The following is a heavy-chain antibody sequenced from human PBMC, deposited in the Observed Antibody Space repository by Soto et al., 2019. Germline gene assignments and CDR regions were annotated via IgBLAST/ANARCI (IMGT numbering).Heavy chain of an antibody. V-gene: IGHV3-23*01. CDR2: ISGSGGST. J-gene: IGHJ4*02. CDR1: GFTFSSYA. Sequence: GGSLRLSCAASGFTFSSYAMSWVRQAPGKGLEWVSAISGSGGSTYYADSVKGRFTISRDNSKNTLYLQMNSLRAEDTAVYYCAKDPGLKPARGYSYGYCYWGQGTLVTVSS. D-gene: IGHD5-18*01. CDR3: AKDPGLKPARGYSYGYCY.